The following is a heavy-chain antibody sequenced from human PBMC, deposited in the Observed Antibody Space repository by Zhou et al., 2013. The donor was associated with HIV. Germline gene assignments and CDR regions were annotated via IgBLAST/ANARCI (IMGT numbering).Heavy chain of an antibody. CDR1: GGTFGTFA. Sequence: QVQLVQSGAEIKEPGSSVKVSCKASGGTFGTFAINWVRQATGQGLEWMGWMNPNTGNTGYAQKFQGRVTITRNTSISTAYMELSSLRSEDTAVYYCASRSAAGYFFDYWGQGTLVTVSS. J-gene: IGHJ4*02. CDR3: ASRSAAGYFFDY. CDR2: MNPNTGNT. D-gene: IGHD6-13*01. V-gene: IGHV1-8*03.